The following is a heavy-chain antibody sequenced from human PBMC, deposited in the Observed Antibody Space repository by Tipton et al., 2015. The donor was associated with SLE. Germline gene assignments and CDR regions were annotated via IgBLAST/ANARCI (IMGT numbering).Heavy chain of an antibody. CDR1: GGSISNHY. Sequence: LRLSCTVSGGSISNHYWTWIRQPPGRGLEWIGYIYYTGTTSYNPSLKSRVTISVQTSKNQFSLKLTSVTAADTAVYYCANSRVRGVFMADVFDIWGRGTRVTVSS. CDR3: ANSRVRGVFMADVFDI. J-gene: IGHJ3*02. D-gene: IGHD3-10*01. V-gene: IGHV4-59*08. CDR2: IYYTGTT.